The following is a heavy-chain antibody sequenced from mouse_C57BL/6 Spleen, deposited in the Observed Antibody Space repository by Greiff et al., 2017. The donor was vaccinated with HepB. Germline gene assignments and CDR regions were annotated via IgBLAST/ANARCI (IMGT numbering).Heavy chain of an antibody. CDR3: ARVYYGYDG. Sequence: QVQLKQPGAELVRPGTSVKLSCKASGYTFTSYWMHWVKQRPGQGLEWIGVIDPSDSYTNYNQKFKGKATLTVDTSSSTAYMQLSSLTSEDSAVYYCARVYYGYDGWGQGTTLTVSS. D-gene: IGHD2-2*01. CDR1: GYTFTSYW. J-gene: IGHJ2*01. CDR2: IDPSDSYT. V-gene: IGHV1-59*01.